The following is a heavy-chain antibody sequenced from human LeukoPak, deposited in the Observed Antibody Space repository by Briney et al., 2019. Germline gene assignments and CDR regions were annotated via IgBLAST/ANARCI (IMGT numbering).Heavy chain of an antibody. CDR2: IYYTGST. V-gene: IGHV4-59*08. CDR1: GDSISYYY. J-gene: IGHJ4*01. D-gene: IGHD7-27*01. Sequence: SETLSLTCSVSGDSISYYYWSWIRQPPGKGLEWIGYIYYTGSTKYNPSLKSRPTISIDTSKNQFSLKLTSVTAADTAVYYCARHPYANWQEAHLDYWGHGTLVTVSS. CDR3: ARHPYANWQEAHLDY.